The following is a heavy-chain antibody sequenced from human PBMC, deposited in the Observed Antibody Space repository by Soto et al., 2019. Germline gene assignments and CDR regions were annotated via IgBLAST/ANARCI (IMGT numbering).Heavy chain of an antibody. V-gene: IGHV4-59*01. CDR1: AGSITTDY. Sequence: SEILSLTCNVSAGSITTDYWSWIRQAPGRGLQWIGYISSSGIPVYTPSLKSRLSISVDPSKNHFSLALTSVTAADTATYYCARLFIAGATGSYYTGLDVWGQGTTVTVSS. CDR2: ISSSGIP. D-gene: IGHD1-26*01. J-gene: IGHJ6*02. CDR3: ARLFIAGATGSYYTGLDV.